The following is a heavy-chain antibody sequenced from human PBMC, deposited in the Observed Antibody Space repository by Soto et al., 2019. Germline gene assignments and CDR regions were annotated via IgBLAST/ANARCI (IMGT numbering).Heavy chain of an antibody. CDR3: ARTALGWFDP. D-gene: IGHD2-21*02. CDR2: IFYSGST. CDR1: GGSISSYY. Sequence: SATLSLTCSVSGGSISSYYWSWIRQPPGKGLEWIGYIFYSGSTNQSPSLKSRVTISVDTSKNQFYLKLRSVTAADTAVYYCARTALGWFDPWGQGTLVTVSS. V-gene: IGHV4-59*01. J-gene: IGHJ5*02.